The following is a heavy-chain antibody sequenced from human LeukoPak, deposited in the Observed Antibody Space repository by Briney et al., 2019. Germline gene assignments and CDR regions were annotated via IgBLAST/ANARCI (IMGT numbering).Heavy chain of an antibody. CDR3: ARDGQWLVIHY. Sequence: ASVNVSCKGSGYTFTSYAMNWVRQAPGQGLEWMGWINTNTGNPTYAQGFTGRFVFSLDTSVSTAYLQISSLKAEDTAVYYCARDGQWLVIHYWGQGTLVTVSS. CDR2: INTNTGNP. V-gene: IGHV7-4-1*02. CDR1: GYTFTSYA. J-gene: IGHJ4*02. D-gene: IGHD6-19*01.